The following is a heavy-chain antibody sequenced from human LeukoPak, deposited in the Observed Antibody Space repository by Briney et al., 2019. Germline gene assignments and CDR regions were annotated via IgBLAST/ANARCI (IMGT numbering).Heavy chain of an antibody. J-gene: IGHJ4*02. CDR3: ARRRWIGAFDY. CDR1: GGSISSGGYY. V-gene: IGHV4-30-4*08. Sequence: SGTLSLTCTVSGGSISSGGYYWSWIRQPPGKGLEWIGYIYYSGSTYYNPSLKSRVTISVDTSKNQFSLKLSSVTAADTAVYYCARRRWIGAFDYWGQGTLVTVSS. D-gene: IGHD3-10*01. CDR2: IYYSGST.